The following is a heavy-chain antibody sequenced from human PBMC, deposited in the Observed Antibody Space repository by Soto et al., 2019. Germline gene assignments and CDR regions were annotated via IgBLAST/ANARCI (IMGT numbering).Heavy chain of an antibody. CDR2: ISWDGGST. Sequence: EVQLVESGGVVVQPGGSLRLSCAASGFTFDDYTMHWVRQAPGKGLEWVSLISWDGGSTYYADSVKGRFTISRDNSKNYLYLQMNSLRTEDTALYYCAKDMGDSGYENPNYYGMDVWGQGTTVTVSS. CDR3: AKDMGDSGYENPNYYGMDV. D-gene: IGHD5-12*01. CDR1: GFTFDDYT. V-gene: IGHV3-43*01. J-gene: IGHJ6*02.